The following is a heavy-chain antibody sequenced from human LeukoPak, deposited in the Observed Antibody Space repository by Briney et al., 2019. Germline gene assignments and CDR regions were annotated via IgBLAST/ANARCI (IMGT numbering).Heavy chain of an antibody. J-gene: IGHJ4*02. CDR2: INHSGST. D-gene: IGHD3-22*01. CDR1: GGSFSGYY. Sequence: SETLSLTCAVYGGSFSGYYWSWIRQPPGKGLEWIGEINHSGSTNYNPSLKSRVTISVDTSKNQFSLKLSSVTAADTAVYYCARGVTMIVVVTAYDYWGQGTLVTVSS. CDR3: ARGVTMIVVVTAYDY. V-gene: IGHV4-34*01.